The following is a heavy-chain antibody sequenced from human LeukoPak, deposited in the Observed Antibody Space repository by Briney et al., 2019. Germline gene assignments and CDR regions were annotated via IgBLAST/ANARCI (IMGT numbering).Heavy chain of an antibody. CDR2: IYSGGST. J-gene: IGHJ4*02. D-gene: IGHD4-23*01. Sequence: GGSLRLSCAASGFTVSSNYMSWVRQAPGKGLEWVSVIYSGGSTYYADSVKGRFTISRDNSKNTLYLQMNSLRAEDTAVYYCARGVFDYGGNSADWGQGTPVTVSS. V-gene: IGHV3-66*01. CDR1: GFTVSSNY. CDR3: ARGVFDYGGNSAD.